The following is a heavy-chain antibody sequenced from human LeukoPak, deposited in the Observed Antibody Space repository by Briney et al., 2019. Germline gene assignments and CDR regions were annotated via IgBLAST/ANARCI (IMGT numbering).Heavy chain of an antibody. D-gene: IGHD6-13*01. V-gene: IGHV1-2*02. Sequence: ASVKVSCKASGYTFTGYYMRWVRQASGQGLEWMGWVNPNSGGTNYAQKFQGRVTMTRDTSISTAYMELSRLRSDDTAVYYCAREVGYSSSWYAVWGQGTLVTVSS. CDR1: GYTFTGYY. J-gene: IGHJ4*02. CDR2: VNPNSGGT. CDR3: AREVGYSSSWYAV.